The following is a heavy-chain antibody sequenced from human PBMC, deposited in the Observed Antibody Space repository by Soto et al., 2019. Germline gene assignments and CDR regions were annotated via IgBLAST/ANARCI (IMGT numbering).Heavy chain of an antibody. CDR3: ARDGTYYYDSSGYPPI. CDR1: GFTFSSYE. Sequence: EVQLVESGGGLVQPGGSLRLSCAASGFTFSSYEMNWVRQAPGKGLEWVSYISSSGSTIYYADSVKGRFTISRDNAKNSLYLQMNSLSAEDTAVYYCARDGTYYYDSSGYPPIWGQGTMVTVSS. J-gene: IGHJ3*02. D-gene: IGHD3-22*01. V-gene: IGHV3-48*03. CDR2: ISSSGSTI.